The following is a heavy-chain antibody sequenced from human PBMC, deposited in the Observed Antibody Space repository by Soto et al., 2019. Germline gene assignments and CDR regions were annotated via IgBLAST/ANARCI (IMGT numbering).Heavy chain of an antibody. Sequence: QVQLQESGPGLVKPSETLSLTCTVSGGSISSYYWSWIRQPPGKGLEWIGYIYYSGNTNYNPSLKSRVTISVDTSKNQFSLNLSSVTAADTAVYYCARDQNGSPHFDYWGQGTLVTVSS. CDR3: ARDQNGSPHFDY. CDR1: GGSISSYY. CDR2: IYYSGNT. D-gene: IGHD1-26*01. V-gene: IGHV4-59*01. J-gene: IGHJ4*02.